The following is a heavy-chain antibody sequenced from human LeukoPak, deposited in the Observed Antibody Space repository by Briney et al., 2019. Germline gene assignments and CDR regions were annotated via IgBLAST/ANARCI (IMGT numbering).Heavy chain of an antibody. CDR1: GGSISSYY. D-gene: IGHD5-24*01. J-gene: IGHJ6*03. CDR2: IYYSGST. V-gene: IGHV4-59*01. CDR3: ARAPLDDDYYYYYYMDV. Sequence: SETLSLTCTVSGGSISSYYWSWIRQPPGKGLEWIWYIYYSGSTNYNPSLKSRVTISVDTSKNQFSLKLSSVTAADTAVYYCARAPLDDDYYYYYYMDVWGKGTTVTISS.